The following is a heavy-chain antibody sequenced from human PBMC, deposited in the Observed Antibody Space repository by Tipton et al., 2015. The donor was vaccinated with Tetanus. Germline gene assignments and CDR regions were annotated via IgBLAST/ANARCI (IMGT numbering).Heavy chain of an antibody. Sequence: SLRLSCAASGFPFHSYHMAWVRQAPGKGLEWVSYIGDPTKVVQCADFVKGRFTVSRDDAENALFLQMTSLRDDDTAVYFCARVIRRSMIGYGVFDSWGQGTLVAVSS. V-gene: IGHV3-48*02. CDR1: GFPFHSYH. D-gene: IGHD4-17*01. J-gene: IGHJ4*02. CDR2: IGDPTKVV. CDR3: ARVIRRSMIGYGVFDS.